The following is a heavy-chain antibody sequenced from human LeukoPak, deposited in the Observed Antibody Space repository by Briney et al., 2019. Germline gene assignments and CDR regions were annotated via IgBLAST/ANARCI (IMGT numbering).Heavy chain of an antibody. V-gene: IGHV1-69*01. CDR2: IIPIFGTA. J-gene: IGHJ4*02. Sequence: SVNVSCTASGGTFSSYAISWVRQAPGQGLEWMGGIIPIFGTANYAQKFQGRVTITADESTSTAYMELSSLRSEDTAVYYCASGRFPYYFDYWGQGTLVTVSS. CDR3: ASGRFPYYFDY. CDR1: GGTFSSYA. D-gene: IGHD3-3*01.